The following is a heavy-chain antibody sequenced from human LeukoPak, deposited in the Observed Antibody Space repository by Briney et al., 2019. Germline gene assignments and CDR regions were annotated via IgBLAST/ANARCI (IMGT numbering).Heavy chain of an antibody. CDR2: TYYRSKWYN. Sequence: SQTLSLSCAISGDSVSSNSAAWNWIRPSPSRGLEWLGRTYYRSKWYNDYAVSVKSRITINPDTSKNQFSLRLNSVTPEDTAVYYCARGATVTTIDYWGQGTLVTVSS. V-gene: IGHV6-1*01. D-gene: IGHD4-17*01. CDR1: GDSVSSNSAA. CDR3: ARGATVTTIDY. J-gene: IGHJ4*02.